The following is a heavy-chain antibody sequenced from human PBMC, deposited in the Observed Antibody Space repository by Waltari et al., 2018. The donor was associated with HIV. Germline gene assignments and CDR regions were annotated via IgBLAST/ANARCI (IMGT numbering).Heavy chain of an antibody. CDR3: ALYCSGGNCFFDY. J-gene: IGHJ4*02. D-gene: IGHD2-15*01. CDR1: GYTFTDYY. CDR2: INPKSGGT. V-gene: IGHV1-2*02. Sequence: QEQLVQSGAEVKKPGASVKVSCKASGYTFTDYYMHWVRQAPGQGLEWMGWINPKSGGTNYAKKFQGRVTMTRDTSISTAYMELSSLRSDDTAVYYCALYCSGGNCFFDYWGQGTLVTVSS.